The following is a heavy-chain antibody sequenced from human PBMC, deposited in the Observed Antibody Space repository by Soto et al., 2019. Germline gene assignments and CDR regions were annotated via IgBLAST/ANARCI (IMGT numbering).Heavy chain of an antibody. V-gene: IGHV1-8*01. CDR2: MNPNSGNT. CDR1: GYTFTSYD. J-gene: IGHJ4*02. Sequence: ASVKVSCKASGYTFTSYDINWGRQATGQGLEWMGGMNPNSGNTGYAQKFQGRVTMTRNTSISTAYMELSSLRSEDTAVYYCARGERSYYFDYWGQGTLVTVSS. D-gene: IGHD1-26*01. CDR3: ARGERSYYFDY.